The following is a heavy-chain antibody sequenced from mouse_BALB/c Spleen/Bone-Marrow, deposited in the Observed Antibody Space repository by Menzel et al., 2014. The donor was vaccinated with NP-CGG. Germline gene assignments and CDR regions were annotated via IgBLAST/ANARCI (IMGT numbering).Heavy chain of an antibody. CDR1: GYTFSSYW. Sequence: VKLVESGAELMKPGASVKISCKATGYTFSSYWIEWVKQRPGHGLEWIGEILPGSGSTNYNEKFKGKATFTADTSSNTASMQLSSLTSEDSAVYYCARSTGAWDYWGQGTTLTVSS. CDR2: ILPGSGST. J-gene: IGHJ2*01. D-gene: IGHD4-1*02. V-gene: IGHV1-9*01. CDR3: ARSTGAWDY.